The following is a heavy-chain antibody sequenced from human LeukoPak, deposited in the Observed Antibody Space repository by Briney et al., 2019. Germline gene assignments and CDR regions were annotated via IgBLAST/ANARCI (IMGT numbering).Heavy chain of an antibody. V-gene: IGHV4-31*03. CDR1: GGSISSGGYY. CDR3: ARMVRGVIVAFDI. J-gene: IGHJ3*02. CDR2: IYYSGST. D-gene: IGHD3-10*01. Sequence: KPSQTLSLTCTVSGGSISSGGYYWSWIRQHPGKGLEWIGYIYYSGSTYHNPSLKSRVTISVDTSKNQFSLKLSSVTAADTAVYYCARMVRGVIVAFDIWGQGTMVTVSS.